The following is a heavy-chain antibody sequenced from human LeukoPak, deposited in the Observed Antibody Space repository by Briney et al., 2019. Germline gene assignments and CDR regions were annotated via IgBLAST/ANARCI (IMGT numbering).Heavy chain of an antibody. CDR2: IIPIFGTA. CDR3: ARDSVDTAMVYFDY. J-gene: IGHJ4*02. Sequence: ASVKVSCKASGGTFSSYAISWVRQAPGQGLEWMGGIIPIFGTANYAQKFQGRVTITADESTSTAYMELSSLRSEDTAVYYCARDSVDTAMVYFDYWGQGTLVTVSS. V-gene: IGHV1-69*13. CDR1: GGTFSSYA. D-gene: IGHD5-18*01.